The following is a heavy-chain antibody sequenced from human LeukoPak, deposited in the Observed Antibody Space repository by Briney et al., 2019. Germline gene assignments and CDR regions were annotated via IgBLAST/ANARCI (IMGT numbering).Heavy chain of an antibody. V-gene: IGHV3-23*01. CDR1: GFTFTDHD. Sequence: GGSLRLSCEGSGFTFTDHDMDWVRQAPGKGLEWVSAISGSGGSTYYADSVKGRFTISRDNSKNTLYLQMNSLRAEDTAVYYCAKVSGDYAGTPDYWGQGTLVTVSS. CDR3: AKVSGDYAGTPDY. J-gene: IGHJ4*02. CDR2: ISGSGGST. D-gene: IGHD4-17*01.